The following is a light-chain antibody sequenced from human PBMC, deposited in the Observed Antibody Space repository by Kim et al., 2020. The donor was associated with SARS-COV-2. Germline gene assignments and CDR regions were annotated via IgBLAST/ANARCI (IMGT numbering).Light chain of an antibody. J-gene: IGKJ1*01. CDR1: QSVSSF. V-gene: IGKV3-11*01. Sequence: EIVLTESPATLSLSPGERATLSCRASQSVSSFLAWYQQKPGQAPRLLVYDASTRATGIPARFSGSGSGTDFTLTISSLEPEDFAVYYCQQRGSWPWTFGQGTKVDIK. CDR3: QQRGSWPWT. CDR2: DAS.